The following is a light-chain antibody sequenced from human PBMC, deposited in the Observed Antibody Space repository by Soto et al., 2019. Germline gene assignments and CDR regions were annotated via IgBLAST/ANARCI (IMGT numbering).Light chain of an antibody. CDR2: EVT. CDR3: SSYASSSTLVV. Sequence: QSVLTQSASVSGSPGQSITISCTGTNSDVGGYNYVSWYQQHPGKAPKLMVYEVTKRPSGVSNRFSGSKSGNTASLTISGLQAEDEADYYCSSYASSSTLVVFGGGTKLTVL. J-gene: IGLJ2*01. V-gene: IGLV2-14*01. CDR1: NSDVGGYNY.